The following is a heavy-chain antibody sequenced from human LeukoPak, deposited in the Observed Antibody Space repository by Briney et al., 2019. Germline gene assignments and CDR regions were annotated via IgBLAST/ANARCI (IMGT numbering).Heavy chain of an antibody. D-gene: IGHD6-19*01. CDR2: ISGSGDSA. V-gene: IGHV3-23*01. CDR3: AKGWSSGWPYYFDY. Sequence: GGSLRLSCAASGFTFNTYAMSWVRQAPGKGLEWVSAISGSGDSAYYADSVKGRFTLSRDSSKNALYLQMNSLRAEDTAVYYCAKGWSSGWPYYFDYWGQGTLVTVSS. J-gene: IGHJ4*02. CDR1: GFTFNTYA.